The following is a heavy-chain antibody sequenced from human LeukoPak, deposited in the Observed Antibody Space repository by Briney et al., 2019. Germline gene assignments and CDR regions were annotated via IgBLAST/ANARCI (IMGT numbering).Heavy chain of an antibody. CDR3: AKDQTLFDY. CDR2: ISSSSSYI. V-gene: IGHV3-21*04. CDR1: GFTFSSYS. Sequence: GGSLRLSCAASGFTFSSYSMNWVRQAPGKGLEWVSSISSSSSYIYYADSVKGRFIISRDNSKTTLYLQMNSLRAEDTAVYYCAKDQTLFDYWGQGTLVTVSS. J-gene: IGHJ4*02.